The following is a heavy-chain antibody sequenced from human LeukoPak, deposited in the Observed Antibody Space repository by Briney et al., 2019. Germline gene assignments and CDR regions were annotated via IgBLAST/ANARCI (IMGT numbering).Heavy chain of an antibody. V-gene: IGHV3-48*01. J-gene: IGHJ4*02. D-gene: IGHD1-1*01. CDR3: VRDPTQLEAYFDY. CDR2: ISSSSSTI. Sequence: GGSLRLSCAASGFTFSSYSMNWVRQAPGKGLEWVSYISSSSSTIYYADSVKGRFTISRDNAKNSLYLQMNSLRAEDTAVYYCVRDPTQLEAYFDYWGQGTLVTVSS. CDR1: GFTFSSYS.